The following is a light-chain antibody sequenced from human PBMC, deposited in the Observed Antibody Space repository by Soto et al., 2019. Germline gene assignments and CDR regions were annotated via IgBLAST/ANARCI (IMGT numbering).Light chain of an antibody. J-gene: IGKJ1*01. Sequence: AIRMTQSPFSLSASTGDRVTISWGASQGISSYLAWYQQKPGKAPKLLIYAASTLQSGVPSRFSGSGSGTDFTLTISCLQSEDFATYYCQQYYSYPRTFGQGTKVDNK. CDR3: QQYYSYPRT. CDR1: QGISSY. V-gene: IGKV1-8*01. CDR2: AAS.